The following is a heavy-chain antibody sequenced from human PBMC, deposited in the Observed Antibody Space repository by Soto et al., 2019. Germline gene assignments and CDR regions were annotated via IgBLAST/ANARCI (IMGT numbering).Heavy chain of an antibody. CDR3: EQYLSEAVNYVIDV. Sequence: PGWSLGLSCAASGFTFSNYAMSWVRQSPGKGLEWVSTINDDGDTTYHADSVKGRFTISRDNSKNTLYLQMNSLGAEDTAVYYCEQYLSEAVNYVIDVWGQGTTVTVS. CDR1: GFTFSNYA. CDR2: INDDGDTT. J-gene: IGHJ6*02. V-gene: IGHV3-23*01. D-gene: IGHD6-13*01.